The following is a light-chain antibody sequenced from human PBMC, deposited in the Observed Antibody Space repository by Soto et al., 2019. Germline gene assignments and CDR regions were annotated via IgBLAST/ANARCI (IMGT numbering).Light chain of an antibody. CDR2: DVS. J-gene: IGLJ1*01. Sequence: QSVLTQPASVSGSPGQSITTSCTGTSSDVVGYNYVSWYQQHPGKAPKLMIYDVSNRPSGVSNRFSGSKSGNTASLTISGLQAEDEADYYCSSYTSSSTLENVFGTGTKVTVL. V-gene: IGLV2-14*01. CDR1: SSDVVGYNY. CDR3: SSYTSSSTLENV.